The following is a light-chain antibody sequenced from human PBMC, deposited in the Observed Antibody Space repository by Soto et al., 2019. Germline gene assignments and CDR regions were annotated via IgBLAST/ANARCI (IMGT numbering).Light chain of an antibody. J-gene: IGLJ1*01. CDR1: SSDVGSYNR. Sequence: QSVLTQPPSVSGSPGQSVTISCTGTSSDVGSYNRVSWYQQPPGTAPKLMIYEVSNRPSGVPDRFSGSKSDNTASLTISGLQAEDEADYYCSSYTSTSTYVFGTGTKATVL. V-gene: IGLV2-18*02. CDR3: SSYTSTSTYV. CDR2: EVS.